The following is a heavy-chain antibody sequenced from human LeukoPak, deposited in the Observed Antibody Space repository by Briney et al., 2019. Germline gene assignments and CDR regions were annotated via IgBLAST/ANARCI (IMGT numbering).Heavy chain of an antibody. D-gene: IGHD6-19*01. CDR3: ARAVAGMNLLDY. CDR2: INAGNGNT. CDR1: GYTFTSYA. J-gene: IGHJ4*02. Sequence: RASVKVSCKASGYTFTSYAMHWVRQAPGQRLEWMGWINAGNGNTKYSQKFQGRVTITWDTSASTAYMELSSLRSEDTAVYYCARAVAGMNLLDYWGQGTLVTVSS. V-gene: IGHV1-3*01.